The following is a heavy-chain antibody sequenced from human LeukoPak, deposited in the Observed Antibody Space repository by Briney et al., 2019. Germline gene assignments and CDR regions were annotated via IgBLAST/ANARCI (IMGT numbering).Heavy chain of an antibody. V-gene: IGHV1-8*01. D-gene: IGHD3-10*01. J-gene: IGHJ6*03. CDR1: VYTVTSYV. CDR2: MDLNSGNT. Sequence: ASVKVSCKASVYTVTSYVINWVGQAAGQGREWMGWMDLNSGNTGHAQKFQGKINMTRNTSIITAYMELSSLRSEHKVGYYCARARRTMVRGVIFPLYYYYYMDVWGKGTTVTVSS. CDR3: ARARRTMVRGVIFPLYYYYYMDV.